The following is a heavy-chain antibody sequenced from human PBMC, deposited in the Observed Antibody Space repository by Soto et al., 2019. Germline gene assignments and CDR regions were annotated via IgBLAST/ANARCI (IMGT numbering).Heavy chain of an antibody. J-gene: IGHJ4*02. V-gene: IGHV1-3*05. Sequence: QVQLVQSGAEEKKPGASVKVSCKASGYTFTKYATHWVRQAPGQRLEWMGWINAGNGNTKYSQKFQGRVTITRDTSASTAYMELSSLRSEDTAVYYCARVSGYYLPDYWGQGTLVTVSS. CDR2: INAGNGNT. CDR1: GYTFTKYA. CDR3: ARVSGYYLPDY. D-gene: IGHD5-12*01.